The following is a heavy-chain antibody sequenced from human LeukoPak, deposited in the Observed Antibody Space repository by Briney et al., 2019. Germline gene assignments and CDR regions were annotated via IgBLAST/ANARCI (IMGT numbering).Heavy chain of an antibody. D-gene: IGHD3-16*01. J-gene: IGHJ4*02. Sequence: PGGSLRLSCAASGFTFSSYSMNRVRQAPGKGLECVSAISSSSSYIYYADSVKGRFTISRDNAKNTLYLQMNSLRAEDTAVYYCARDLSEGLVDYWGQGTLVTVSS. V-gene: IGHV3-21*01. CDR3: ARDLSEGLVDY. CDR1: GFTFSSYS. CDR2: ISSSSSYI.